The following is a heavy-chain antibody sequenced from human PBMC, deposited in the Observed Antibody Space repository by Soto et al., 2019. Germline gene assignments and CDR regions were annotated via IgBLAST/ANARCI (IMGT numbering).Heavy chain of an antibody. J-gene: IGHJ6*02. Sequence: QVQLVESGGGVVQPGRSLRLSCAVSGFTFSSYGMHWVRQAPGKGLEWVAVISYDGSNKYYADSVKGRFTISRDNSNNTLDLQMNSLRAEDTAVYYWAKTVGGWEILPDHYYGMEVWGQGTTVTVSS. CDR2: ISYDGSNK. D-gene: IGHD1-26*01. CDR1: GFTFSSYG. CDR3: AKTVGGWEILPDHYYGMEV. V-gene: IGHV3-30*18.